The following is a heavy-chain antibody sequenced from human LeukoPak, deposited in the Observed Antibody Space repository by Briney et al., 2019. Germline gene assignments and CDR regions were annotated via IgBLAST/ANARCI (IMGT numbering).Heavy chain of an antibody. V-gene: IGHV3-23*01. D-gene: IGHD4-17*01. CDR3: ARDLINYSDPPDAFAF. J-gene: IGHJ3*01. Sequence: PGGSLRLSCAASGFTFSSYEMNWVRQAPGKGLEWVSAISGSGGSTYYADSVKGRFTISRDNSKNTLYLQMNSLRAEDTAVYYCARDLINYSDPPDAFAFWGQGTLVTVSS. CDR1: GFTFSSYE. CDR2: ISGSGGST.